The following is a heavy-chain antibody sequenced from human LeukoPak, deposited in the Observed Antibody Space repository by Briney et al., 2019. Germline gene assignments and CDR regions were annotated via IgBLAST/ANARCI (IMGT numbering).Heavy chain of an antibody. D-gene: IGHD3-22*01. J-gene: IGHJ4*02. V-gene: IGHV3-48*01. CDR2: ISSSSSTI. CDR3: ARDHHYYDDSSGYYGY. Sequence: GGSLRLSCAASGFTFSSYSMNWVRQAPGKGPEWVSYISSSSSTIYYADSVKGRFTISRDNAKNSLYLQMNSLRAEDTAVYYCARDHHYYDDSSGYYGYWGQGTLVTVSS. CDR1: GFTFSSYS.